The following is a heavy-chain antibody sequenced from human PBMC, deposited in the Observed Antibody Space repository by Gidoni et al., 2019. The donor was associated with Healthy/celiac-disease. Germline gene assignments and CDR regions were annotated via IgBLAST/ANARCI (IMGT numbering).Heavy chain of an antibody. Sequence: QVQLLQSGAEVKKPGSSVAVSCKASGGTFSSYAISWVRQAPGQGLEWMGGIIPIFGTANYAQKFQGRVTITADESTSTAYMELSSLRSEDTAVYYCARVKVGREHIYYFDYWGQGTLVTVSS. D-gene: IGHD1-26*01. CDR2: IIPIFGTA. V-gene: IGHV1-69*01. CDR1: GGTFSSYA. CDR3: ARVKVGREHIYYFDY. J-gene: IGHJ4*02.